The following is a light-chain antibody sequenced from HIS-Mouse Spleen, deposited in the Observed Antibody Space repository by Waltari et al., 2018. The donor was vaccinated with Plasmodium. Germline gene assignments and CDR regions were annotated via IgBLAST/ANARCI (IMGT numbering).Light chain of an antibody. V-gene: IGKV1-33*01. J-gene: IGKJ1*01. CDR1: QDISNY. CDR2: DAS. Sequence: DIQMTQTPCSLSASVGERVTITCQASQDISNYLNWYQQQPGKAPKLLIYDASNLETGVPSRFSGSGSGTDFTFPISSLQPEYIATYYCQQYDTLPWTFGQGTKVEIK. CDR3: QQYDTLPWT.